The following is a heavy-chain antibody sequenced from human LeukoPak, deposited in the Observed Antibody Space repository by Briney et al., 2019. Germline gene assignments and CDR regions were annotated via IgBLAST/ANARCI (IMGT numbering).Heavy chain of an antibody. D-gene: IGHD6-13*01. V-gene: IGHV4-39*07. CDR2: VYYRGNT. CDR3: ASYTGIAAAGRGAFDI. CDR1: GGSISSNSYY. J-gene: IGHJ3*02. Sequence: SETLSLTCTVSGGSISSNSYYWGWIRQPPGRGLEWIGSVYYRGNTYYNPSLKSRVTISVDTSKNQFSLKLSSVTAADTAVYYCASYTGIAAAGRGAFDIWGQGTMVTVSS.